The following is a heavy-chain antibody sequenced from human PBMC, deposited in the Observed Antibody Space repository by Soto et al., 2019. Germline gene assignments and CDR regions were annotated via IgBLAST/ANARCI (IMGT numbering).Heavy chain of an antibody. CDR1: GYTLTELS. CDR2: FDPEDGET. CDR3: ATDFKVVITVTFEY. D-gene: IGHD3-22*01. J-gene: IGHJ4*02. Sequence: ASVKVSCKVSGYTLTELSMHWVRQAPGKGLEWMGGFDPEDGETIYAQKFQGRVTMTEDTSTDTAYMELSSLRSEDTAVYYCATDFKVVITVTFEYWGQGTLVTVSS. V-gene: IGHV1-24*01.